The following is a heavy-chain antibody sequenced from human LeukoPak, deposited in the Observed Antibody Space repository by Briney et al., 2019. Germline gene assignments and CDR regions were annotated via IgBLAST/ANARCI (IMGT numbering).Heavy chain of an antibody. Sequence: GASVKVSCKASGYTFTSYYMHWVRQAPGQGLEWMGIINPSGGSTSYAQKFQGRVTMTRVMSTSTVYMELSSLRSEDTAVYYCARASATMVRRNNWFDPWGQGTLVTVSS. CDR1: GYTFTSYY. CDR2: INPSGGST. D-gene: IGHD3-10*01. V-gene: IGHV1-46*01. CDR3: ARASATMVRRNNWFDP. J-gene: IGHJ5*02.